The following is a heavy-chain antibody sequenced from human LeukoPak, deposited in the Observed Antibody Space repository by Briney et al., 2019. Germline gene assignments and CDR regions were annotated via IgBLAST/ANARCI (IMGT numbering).Heavy chain of an antibody. J-gene: IGHJ4*02. Sequence: PGGSLRLSCTASGFTFGDYAMSWVRQAPGKGLEWVGFIRSKAYGGTTEYAASVKGRFTISRDDYKSIAYLQMNSLKTEYTAVYYCTRELRWYFDYWGQGTLVTVSS. CDR1: GFTFGDYA. CDR2: IRSKAYGGTT. V-gene: IGHV3-49*04. D-gene: IGHD4-23*01. CDR3: TRELRWYFDY.